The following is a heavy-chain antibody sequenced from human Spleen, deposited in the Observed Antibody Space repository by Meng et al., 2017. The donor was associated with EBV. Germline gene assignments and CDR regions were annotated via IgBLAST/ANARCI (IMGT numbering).Heavy chain of an antibody. CDR1: GFTFSTFW. J-gene: IGHJ4*02. CDR2: INENGGIT. Sequence: VQLVESGGALVRPGGSLRLSCAVSGFTFSTFWMHWVRQVPGKGLVWIARINENGGITTYADSVKGRFTISRDNSRNTLFLQMNSLRAEDTAVYFCSRDLAGPFDDWGQGTLVTVLL. V-gene: IGHV3-74*01. CDR3: SRDLAGPFDD.